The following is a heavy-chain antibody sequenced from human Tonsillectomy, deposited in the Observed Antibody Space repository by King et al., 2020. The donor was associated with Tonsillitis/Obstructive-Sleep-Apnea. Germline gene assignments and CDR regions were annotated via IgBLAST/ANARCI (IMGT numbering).Heavy chain of an antibody. CDR2: IYYTGSP. J-gene: IGHJ3*02. CDR1: GGSIISYY. Sequence: VQLQESGPGLVKPSETLSLTCTVSGGSIISYYWSWIRQPPGKGLEYVGYIYYTGSPNYNPSLQSRVTISVDTSKNQFSLKLSSVTAADTAVYYCAREGAVMKGFDIWGQETMVTVSS. D-gene: IGHD2-8*01. V-gene: IGHV4-59*01. CDR3: AREGAVMKGFDI.